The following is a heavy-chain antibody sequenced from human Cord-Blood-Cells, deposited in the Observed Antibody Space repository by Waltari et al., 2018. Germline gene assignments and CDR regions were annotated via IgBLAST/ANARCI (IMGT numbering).Heavy chain of an antibody. CDR1: GGTFSSYA. D-gene: IGHD3-3*01. Sequence: QVQLVQSGAEVKKPGSSVKVSCKASGGTFSSYAIRWGRQATGQGLEWMGGIIPIFGTANYAQKFQGRVTITADESTSTAYMELSSLRSEDTAVYYCARTFWSGYLYNWFDPWGQGTLVTVSS. J-gene: IGHJ5*02. CDR3: ARTFWSGYLYNWFDP. V-gene: IGHV1-69*12. CDR2: IIPIFGTA.